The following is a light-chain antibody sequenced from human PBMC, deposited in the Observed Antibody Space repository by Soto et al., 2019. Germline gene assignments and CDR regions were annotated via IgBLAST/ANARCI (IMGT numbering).Light chain of an antibody. CDR2: DVN. J-gene: IGLJ3*02. CDR3: SAYSTGSTPVL. V-gene: IGLV2-14*03. Sequence: QSALTQPASVSGSPGQSITISCTGTSSDVGSTFNYVSWYQHHPGKAHRLIMSDVNHRPSGVSDRFSGSKSGNTASLTISGLQAEDEGHYFCSAYSTGSTPVLFGGGTKLTVL. CDR1: SSDVGSTFNY.